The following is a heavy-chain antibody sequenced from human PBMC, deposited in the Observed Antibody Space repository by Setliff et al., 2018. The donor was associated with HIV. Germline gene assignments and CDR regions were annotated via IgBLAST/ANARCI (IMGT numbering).Heavy chain of an antibody. D-gene: IGHD5-12*01. V-gene: IGHV4-38-2*01. J-gene: IGHJ4*02. CDR3: ARRGAYGYDYFDY. CDR1: GYSISSGYY. Sequence: SETLSLTCAVSGYSISSGYYWGWIRQPPGKGLEWIGSIFHSAATNYNPSLKSRVTISIDTSKNQFSLELTSVTAADTAVYYCARRGAYGYDYFDYWGPGILVTVSS. CDR2: IFHSAAT.